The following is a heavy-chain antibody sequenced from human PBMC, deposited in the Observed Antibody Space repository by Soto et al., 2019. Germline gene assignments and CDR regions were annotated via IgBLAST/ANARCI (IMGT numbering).Heavy chain of an antibody. Sequence: SETLSLTCTVSGGSISSSSYYWGWIRQPPGKGLEWIGSIYYSGSTYYNPSLKSRVTISVDTSKNQFSLKRSSVAAADTAVYYCARHVNGDYELAFDIWGQGTMVTVSS. D-gene: IGHD4-17*01. V-gene: IGHV4-39*01. CDR3: ARHVNGDYELAFDI. CDR2: IYYSGST. J-gene: IGHJ3*02. CDR1: GGSISSSSYY.